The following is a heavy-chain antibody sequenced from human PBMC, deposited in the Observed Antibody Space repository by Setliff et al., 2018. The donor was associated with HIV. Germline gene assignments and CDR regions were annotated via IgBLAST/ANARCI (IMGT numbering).Heavy chain of an antibody. CDR3: ARNLVVVAPTVDYFGMDV. J-gene: IGHJ6*02. V-gene: IGHV1-3*01. D-gene: IGHD2-15*01. CDR1: GYTFTSYA. Sequence: ASVKVSCKASGYTFTSYAMHWVRQAPGQRLEWMGWINAGNGNTKYSQKFQGRVTITRDTSASTAYMELSSLRSEDTAVYYCARNLVVVAPTVDYFGMDVWGQGTTVTVSS. CDR2: INAGNGNT.